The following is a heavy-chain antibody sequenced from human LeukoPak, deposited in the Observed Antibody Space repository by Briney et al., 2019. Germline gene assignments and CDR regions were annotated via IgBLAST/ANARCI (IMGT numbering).Heavy chain of an antibody. J-gene: IGHJ4*02. V-gene: IGHV1-58*02. CDR3: TADNQQTTA. D-gene: IGHD1-7*01. CDR2: IVVGTGKI. CDR1: GFPFSNSA. Sequence: SVKLSCNASGFPFSNSAMQWGRQARGQRLGWIGWIVVGTGKINYAQKSQDRVTITTDESTGTAYIELNSPRFDDTAPSYFTADNQQTTARGQRTLGTVSS.